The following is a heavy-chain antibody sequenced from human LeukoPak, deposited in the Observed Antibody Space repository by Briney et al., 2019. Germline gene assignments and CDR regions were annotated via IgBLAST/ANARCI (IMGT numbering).Heavy chain of an antibody. CDR3: ARYSGTFSNSYFDC. CDR1: GFTFSSHG. J-gene: IGHJ4*02. Sequence: GGSLRLSCAASGFTFSSHGMNWVRQAPGKGLEWVSGISPSGGITYYTDSVKGRFTISRDNSKNTVSLQMNSLRAEDTAVYYCARYSGTFSNSYFDCWGQGTLVTVSS. D-gene: IGHD1-26*01. CDR2: ISPSGGIT. V-gene: IGHV3-23*01.